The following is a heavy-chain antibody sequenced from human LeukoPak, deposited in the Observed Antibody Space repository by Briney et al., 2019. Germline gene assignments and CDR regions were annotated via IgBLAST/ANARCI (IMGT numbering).Heavy chain of an antibody. V-gene: IGHV3-21*01. CDR2: ISTSSSYI. D-gene: IGHD4-17*01. CDR3: ARGASTTTMTTDFDY. J-gene: IGHJ4*02. CDR1: GFTFSSYT. Sequence: GGSLRLSCAASGFTFSSYTMHWVRQAPGKGLEWVSCISTSSSYIYYADSVKGRFTISRDNAKNSLYLQMNSLRAEDTAVYYCARGASTTTMTTDFDYWGQGTLVTVSS.